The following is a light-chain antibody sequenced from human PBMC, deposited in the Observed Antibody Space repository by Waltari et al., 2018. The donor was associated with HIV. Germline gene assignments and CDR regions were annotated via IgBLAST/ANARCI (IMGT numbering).Light chain of an antibody. CDR2: QDT. CDR1: KLGDKY. J-gene: IGLJ1*01. Sequence: SYELTQPPSVSVSPGQTASLPCSGDKLGDKYACWYQQKPGQSPVLVIYQDTKRPSGIPERFSGSNSGNTATLTISGTQAMDEADYYCQAWDVSTGVFGTGTKVTVL. V-gene: IGLV3-1*01. CDR3: QAWDVSTGV.